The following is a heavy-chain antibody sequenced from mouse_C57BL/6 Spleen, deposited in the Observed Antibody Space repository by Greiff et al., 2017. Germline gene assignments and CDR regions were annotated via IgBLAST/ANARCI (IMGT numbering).Heavy chain of an antibody. J-gene: IGHJ2*01. D-gene: IGHD1-1*01. CDR3: ARGVCCGSSRCDY. CDR2: IDPTDSYT. CDR1: GYTFTSYW. Sequence: QVQLQQPGAELVKPGASVKLSCKASGYTFTSYWMQWVKQRPGQGLEWIGEIDPTDSYTNYTQKFQGKATLTVDTSSTTAYLQLSSLTSADSAVYSCARGVCCGSSRCDYWGQGTTLTVSS. V-gene: IGHV1-50*01.